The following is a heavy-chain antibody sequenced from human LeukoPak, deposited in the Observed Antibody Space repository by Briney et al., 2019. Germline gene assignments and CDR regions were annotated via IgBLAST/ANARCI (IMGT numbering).Heavy chain of an antibody. Sequence: SETLSLTCAVYGGSFSGYYWSWIRQPPGKGLEWIGEINHSGSTNYNPSLKGRVTISVDTSKNQFSLKLSSVTAADTAVYYCARGPYYDFWSNHPADGMDVWGQGTTVTVSS. V-gene: IGHV4-34*01. CDR1: GGSFSGYY. CDR3: ARGPYYDFWSNHPADGMDV. CDR2: INHSGST. J-gene: IGHJ6*02. D-gene: IGHD3-3*01.